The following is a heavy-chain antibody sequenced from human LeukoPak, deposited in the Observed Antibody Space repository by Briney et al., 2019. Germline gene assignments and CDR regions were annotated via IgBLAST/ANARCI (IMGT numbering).Heavy chain of an antibody. J-gene: IGHJ4*02. D-gene: IGHD3-22*01. Sequence: LSLTCTVSGGSISSGGHSWSWVRQAPGKGLEWVSAISGSGGSTYYADSVKGRFTISRDNSKNTLYLQMNSLRAEDTAVYYCAKVGITMIVVVTYYFDYWGQGTLVTVSS. CDR2: ISGSGGST. CDR1: GGSISSGGHS. V-gene: IGHV3-23*01. CDR3: AKVGITMIVVVTYYFDY.